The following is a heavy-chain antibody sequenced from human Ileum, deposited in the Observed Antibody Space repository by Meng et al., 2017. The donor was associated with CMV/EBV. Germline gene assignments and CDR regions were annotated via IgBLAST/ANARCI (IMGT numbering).Heavy chain of an antibody. V-gene: IGHV4-4*07. J-gene: IGHJ5*02. CDR1: GASLNDYY. CDR3: ARDRFDP. CDR2: IFATGTT. Sequence: VQLQEAVLGLVKPSETLSLTCTVSGASLNDYYWSWIRQPAGKGLEWIGRIFATGTTNYNPSLKSRVTMSVDTSKNQFSLKLTSVTAADTAVYFCARDRFDPWGQGALVTVSS.